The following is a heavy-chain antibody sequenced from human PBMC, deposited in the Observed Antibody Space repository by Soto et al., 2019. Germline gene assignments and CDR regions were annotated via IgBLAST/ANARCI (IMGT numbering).Heavy chain of an antibody. CDR1: GFTFNTYW. CDR3: AKGGLRAVAPFDY. CDR2: IRFGGGGT. D-gene: IGHD6-19*01. Sequence: PGGSLRLSCAASGFTFNTYWMNWVRQAPGKGLEWVANIRFGGGGTYYVDSVKGRFTISRDNTKNTLYLQMNSLRAEDTAVYYCAKGGLRAVAPFDYWGQGTLVTVSS. V-gene: IGHV3-7*03. J-gene: IGHJ4*02.